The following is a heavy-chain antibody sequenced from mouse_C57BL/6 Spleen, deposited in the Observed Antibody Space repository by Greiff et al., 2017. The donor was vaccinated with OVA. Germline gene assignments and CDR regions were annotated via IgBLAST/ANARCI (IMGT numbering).Heavy chain of an antibody. CDR3: SNGYYDY. CDR1: GYTFTSYW. Sequence: LVESGAELVKPGASVKMSCKASGYTFTSYWITWVKQRPGQGLEWIGDIYPGSGSTNYNEKFKSKATLTVDTSSSTAYMQLSSLTSEDSAVYYCSNGYYDYWGQGTTLTVSS. CDR2: IYPGSGST. V-gene: IGHV1-55*01. J-gene: IGHJ2*01. D-gene: IGHD2-3*01.